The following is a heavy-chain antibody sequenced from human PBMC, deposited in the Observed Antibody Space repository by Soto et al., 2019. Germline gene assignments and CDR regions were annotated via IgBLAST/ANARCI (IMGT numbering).Heavy chain of an antibody. CDR3: ARHLPYCGGDCYSLDY. Sequence: SETLSLTCTVSGGSISSYYWSWIRQPPGKGLEWIGYIYYSASTNYSPSLKSRVTISVDTSKNQFSLNLSSVTAADTAVYYCARHLPYCGGDCYSLDYWGQGTLGTVA. V-gene: IGHV4-59*08. CDR1: GGSISSYY. D-gene: IGHD2-21*02. CDR2: IYYSAST. J-gene: IGHJ4*02.